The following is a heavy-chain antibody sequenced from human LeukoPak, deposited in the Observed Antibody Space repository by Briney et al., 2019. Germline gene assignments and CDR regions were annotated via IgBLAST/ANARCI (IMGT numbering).Heavy chain of an antibody. D-gene: IGHD3-22*01. CDR2: ISSGGST. CDR1: GITVSSNC. J-gene: IGHJ4*02. CDR3: ARDPGDGSGYYLAFDY. V-gene: IGHV3-66*01. Sequence: PGGSLRLSCAASGITVSSNCMSWVRQAPGKGPEWVSVISSGGSTYYADSVKDRFTISRDNSKNTLYLQMNSLRAEDTAVYYCARDPGDGSGYYLAFDYWGQGALVTVSS.